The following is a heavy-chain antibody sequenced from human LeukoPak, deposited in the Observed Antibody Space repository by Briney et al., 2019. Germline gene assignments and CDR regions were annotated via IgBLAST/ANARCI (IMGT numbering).Heavy chain of an antibody. D-gene: IGHD5-18*01. Sequence: PGGSLRLSCAASGFTFSSYEMNWVRQAPGKGLEWVSYISSSGSTIYYADSVKGRFTISRDNAKNSLYLQMNSLGAEDTAVYYCARESGERGYSYGFRYFDYWGQGTLVTVSS. V-gene: IGHV3-48*03. CDR3: ARESGERGYSYGFRYFDY. J-gene: IGHJ4*02. CDR2: ISSSGSTI. CDR1: GFTFSSYE.